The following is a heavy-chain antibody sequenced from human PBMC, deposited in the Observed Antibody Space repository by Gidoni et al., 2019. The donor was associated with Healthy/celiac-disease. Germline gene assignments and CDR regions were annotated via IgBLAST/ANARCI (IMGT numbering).Heavy chain of an antibody. V-gene: IGHV3-48*01. CDR3: ARDRGSSRDYYFDY. CDR1: GFPFSSYS. CDR2: ISSSSSTI. D-gene: IGHD6-13*01. Sequence: EVQLVESGGGLVQPGGSLSLSCAASGFPFSSYSMNWGRPAPGKGLEWVSYISSSSSTIYYADSVKGRFTISRDNAKNSLYLQMNSLRAEDTAVYYCARDRGSSRDYYFDYWGQGTLVTVSS. J-gene: IGHJ4*02.